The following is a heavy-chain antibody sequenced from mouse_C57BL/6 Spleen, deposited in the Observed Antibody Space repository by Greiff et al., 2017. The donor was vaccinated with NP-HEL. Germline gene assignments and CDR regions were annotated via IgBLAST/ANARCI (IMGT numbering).Heavy chain of an antibody. Sequence: QVQLQQSGAELVKPGASVKLSCTASGYTFTSYWMHWVKQRPGQGLEWIGMIHPNSGSTNYNEKFKSKATLTVDKSSSKAYMQLSSLESEASAVYSCARDSSGGFAYWGQGTLVTVSA. CDR3: ARDSSGGFAY. V-gene: IGHV1-64*01. J-gene: IGHJ3*01. D-gene: IGHD3-2*02. CDR2: IHPNSGST. CDR1: GYTFTSYW.